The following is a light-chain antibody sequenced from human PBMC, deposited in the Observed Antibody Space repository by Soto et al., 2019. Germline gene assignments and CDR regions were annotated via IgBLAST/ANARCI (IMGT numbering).Light chain of an antibody. CDR2: KAS. CDR3: QQYNNYSWT. CDR1: QSIGDW. J-gene: IGKJ1*01. V-gene: IGKV1-5*03. Sequence: DIQMTQSPSTLSASVGDRVTITCRASQSIGDWLAWYQQKPGKAPKVLIYKASRLESGVPSRFSGSGSGTEFTLTISSLQPDDFATYYCQQYNNYSWTFGQGTKVEIK.